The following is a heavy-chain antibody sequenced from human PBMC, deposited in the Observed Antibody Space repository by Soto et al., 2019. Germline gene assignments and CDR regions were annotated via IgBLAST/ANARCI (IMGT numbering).Heavy chain of an antibody. D-gene: IGHD3-22*01. V-gene: IGHV3-30*18. CDR2: ISYDGSDE. CDR3: AKDQLRDYYDSSGYIFDY. Sequence: GGSLRLSCAASGLSFSSYGMHWVRQAPGKGLEWVALISYDGSDEYYADSVKGRFTISRDNSKNTLYLQMNSLRAEDTALFYCAKDQLRDYYDSSGYIFDYWGQGTLVTVSS. J-gene: IGHJ4*02. CDR1: GLSFSSYG.